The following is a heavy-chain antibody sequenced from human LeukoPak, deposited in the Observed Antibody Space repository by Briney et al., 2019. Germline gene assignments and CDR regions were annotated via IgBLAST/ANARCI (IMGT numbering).Heavy chain of an antibody. J-gene: IGHJ3*02. CDR3: AKVGVTKNDAFDI. CDR1: GGTFSSYA. V-gene: IGHV1-24*01. CDR2: FNPEDGEA. D-gene: IGHD1-26*01. Sequence: ASVKVSCKASGGTFSSYAISWVRQAPGKGLEWMGSFNPEDGEAIYAQKFQGRVTMTEDTSTDTAYMELSSLRSADTAVYYCAKVGVTKNDAFDIWGQGTMVTVSS.